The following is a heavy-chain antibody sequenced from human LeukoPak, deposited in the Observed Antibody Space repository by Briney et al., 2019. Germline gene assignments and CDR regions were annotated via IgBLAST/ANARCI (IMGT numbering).Heavy chain of an antibody. V-gene: IGHV1-18*01. CDR1: GYTFTSYG. D-gene: IGHD3-22*01. CDR3: ARKGGYYYDSSGYYS. Sequence: ASVTVSCKASGYTFTSYGISWVRQAPGQGLEWMGWISAYNGNTNYAQKLQGRVTMTTDTSTSTAYMELRSLRSDDTAVYYCARKGGYYYDSSGYYSWGQGTLVTVSS. CDR2: ISAYNGNT. J-gene: IGHJ4*02.